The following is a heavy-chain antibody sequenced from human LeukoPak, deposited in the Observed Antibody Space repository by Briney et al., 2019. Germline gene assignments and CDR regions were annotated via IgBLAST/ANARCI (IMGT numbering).Heavy chain of an antibody. CDR3: ARGAQTVAAADNWFDP. D-gene: IGHD6-13*01. J-gene: IGHJ5*02. CDR2: ISGSSSYI. Sequence: PGGSLRLSCAASGFTFSSYSMNWVRQIPGKGLEWVSSISGSSSYIYYADSVKGRFTISRDNARKSLYLQMNSLRADDTAVYYCARGAQTVAAADNWFDPWGQGTLVTVSS. V-gene: IGHV3-21*01. CDR1: GFTFSSYS.